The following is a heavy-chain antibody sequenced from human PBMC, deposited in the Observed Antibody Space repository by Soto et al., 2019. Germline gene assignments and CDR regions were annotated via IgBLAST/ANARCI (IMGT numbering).Heavy chain of an antibody. J-gene: IGHJ6*02. V-gene: IGHV4-39*01. CDR3: ARLSGGSGSYYSAYYGMDV. CDR2: IYYSGST. CDR1: GGSISSSSYY. D-gene: IGHD3-10*01. Sequence: SETLSLTCTVSGGSISSSSYYWGWIRQPPGKGLEWIGSIYYSGSTYYNPSLKSRVTISVDTSKNQFSLKLSSVTAADTAVYYCARLSGGSGSYYSAYYGMDVWGQGTTVTVSS.